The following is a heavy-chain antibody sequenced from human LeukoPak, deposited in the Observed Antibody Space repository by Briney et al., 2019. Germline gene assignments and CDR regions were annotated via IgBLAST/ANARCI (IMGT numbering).Heavy chain of an antibody. D-gene: IGHD3-22*01. CDR1: GDSITSSSYY. J-gene: IGHJ4*02. Sequence: SETLSLTCTVSGDSITSSSYYWGWVRQPPGKGLEWIGSIYYTGNTYYNPSLRSRVTISVDTSKSHFSLKMYSVTAADTAVYFCARLLYYDKKLLMALYYFDYWGQGTLVTVSS. CDR3: ARLLYYDKKLLMALYYFDY. V-gene: IGHV4-39*02. CDR2: IYYTGNT.